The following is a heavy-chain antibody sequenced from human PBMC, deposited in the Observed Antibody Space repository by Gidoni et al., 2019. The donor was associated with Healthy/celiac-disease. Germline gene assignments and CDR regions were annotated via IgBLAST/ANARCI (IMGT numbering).Heavy chain of an antibody. CDR1: GGSFSGYY. CDR3: ARGSAVRWYHY. D-gene: IGHD6-13*01. Sequence: QVQLQQWGAGLLKPSETLSLTCAVYGGSFSGYYWSWIRQPPGKGLEWIGEINHSGSTNYNPSLKSRVTISVDTSKNQFSLKLSSVTAADTAVYYCARGSAVRWYHYWGQGTLVTVSS. V-gene: IGHV4-34*01. J-gene: IGHJ4*02. CDR2: INHSGST.